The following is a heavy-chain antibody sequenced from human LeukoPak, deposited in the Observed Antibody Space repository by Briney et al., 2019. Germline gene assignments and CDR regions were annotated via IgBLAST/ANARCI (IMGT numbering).Heavy chain of an antibody. V-gene: IGHV4-59*01. J-gene: IGHJ6*03. D-gene: IGHD1-14*01. Sequence: SETLSLTCTVSNGSISNYYWSWIRQPPGKGLEWIGCVYFSGTANYSPSLKSRVTISVDTSKNQFSLKLRSVTAADTAVYYCARGRRLIAGGGYYYYYYMDVWGKGTTVTVSS. CDR3: ARGRRLIAGGGYYYYYYMDV. CDR1: NGSISNYY. CDR2: VYFSGTA.